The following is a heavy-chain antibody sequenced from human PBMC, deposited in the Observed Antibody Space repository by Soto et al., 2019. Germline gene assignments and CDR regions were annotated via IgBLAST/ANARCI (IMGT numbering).Heavy chain of an antibody. V-gene: IGHV2-5*02. CDR3: AHRVLRTVFGLVTTTAIYFDF. Sequence: QITLNESGPTPVKPRQTLTLTCTFSGFSLTTSGVGVGWIRQSPGKAPEWLALIYWDDDKRYSPSLKSRLIITKDTSKIQVVLTMADLDPADTATYYCAHRVLRTVFGLVTTTAIYFDFWGQGTPVAVSS. J-gene: IGHJ4*02. CDR1: GFSLTTSGVG. D-gene: IGHD3-3*01. CDR2: IYWDDDK.